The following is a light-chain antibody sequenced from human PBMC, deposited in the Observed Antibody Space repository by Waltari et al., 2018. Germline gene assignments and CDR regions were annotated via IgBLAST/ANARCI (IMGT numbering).Light chain of an antibody. Sequence: QSVLTQPPSASGTPGQRVTISCSGSTSNIGNNPVNWYQQLPGTAPKVLIYNDNERPGGVPDRFSGSKSGPSASLAISGLQSDDEADYYCASRDDSLNVWVFGGGTKVTVL. CDR1: TSNIGNNP. V-gene: IGLV1-44*01. CDR2: NDN. J-gene: IGLJ3*02. CDR3: ASRDDSLNVWV.